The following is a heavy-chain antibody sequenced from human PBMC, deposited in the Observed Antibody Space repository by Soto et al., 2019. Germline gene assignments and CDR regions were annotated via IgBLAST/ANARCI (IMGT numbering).Heavy chain of an antibody. Sequence: SETLSLTCTVSGGSISSYYWSWIRQPPGKGLEWIGYIYYSASTNYSPSLKSRVTISVDTSKNQFSLNLSSVTAADTAVYYCARYLPYCGGDCYSLDYWGQGTPVTVSA. CDR2: IYYSAST. V-gene: IGHV4-59*08. CDR1: GGSISSYY. CDR3: ARYLPYCGGDCYSLDY. D-gene: IGHD2-21*02. J-gene: IGHJ4*01.